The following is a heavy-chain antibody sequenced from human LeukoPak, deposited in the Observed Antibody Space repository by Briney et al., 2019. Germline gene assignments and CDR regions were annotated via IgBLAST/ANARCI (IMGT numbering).Heavy chain of an antibody. D-gene: IGHD3-10*01. CDR2: ISYDGSNK. J-gene: IGHJ4*02. V-gene: IGHV3-30*04. Sequence: GGSLRLSCAASGFTFSSYAMHWVRQAPGKGLEWVAVISYDGSNKYYADSVKGRFTISRDNSKNTLYLQMNSLRAEDTAVYYCARGLISGVALGYYFDYWGQGTLVTVSS. CDR3: ARGLISGVALGYYFDY. CDR1: GFTFSSYA.